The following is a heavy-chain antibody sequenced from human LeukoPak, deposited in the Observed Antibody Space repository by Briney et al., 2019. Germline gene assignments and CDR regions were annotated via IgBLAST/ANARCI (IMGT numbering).Heavy chain of an antibody. J-gene: IGHJ3*02. D-gene: IGHD3-3*01. CDR3: VRTNTILDAFDI. V-gene: IGHV3-48*03. CDR1: GFTFSSSD. Sequence: GGSLRLSCAASGFTFSSSDMNWVRQSPGKGLEWLSYISSGGTTIYYAGSVKGRFSISRDNAKNSLYLQMNSLRAEDTAVFYCVRTNTILDAFDIWGQGTMVIVSS. CDR2: ISSGGTTI.